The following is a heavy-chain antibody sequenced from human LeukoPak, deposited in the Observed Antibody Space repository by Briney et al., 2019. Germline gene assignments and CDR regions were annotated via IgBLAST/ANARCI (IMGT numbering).Heavy chain of an antibody. V-gene: IGHV4-59*01. CDR3: ARSGYYHSDVYNWWFDP. CDR2: ISYSGST. J-gene: IGHJ5*02. CDR1: GGSISNYY. Sequence: SETLSLTCTVSGGSISNYYWSWIRQPPGTGLEWIGYISYSGSTNHNPSLKSRVTISMDTSKNQFSLKLTSVTAADTAVYYCARSGYYHSDVYNWWFDPWGQGTVVTVSS. D-gene: IGHD3-22*01.